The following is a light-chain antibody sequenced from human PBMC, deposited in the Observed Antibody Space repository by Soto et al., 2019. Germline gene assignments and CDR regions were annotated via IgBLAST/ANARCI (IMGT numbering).Light chain of an antibody. CDR2: ANN. CDR3: QSYDSSRSPLYV. Sequence: QSVLAQPPSVSEAPGQRVSISCTGSSSNIGAGYDVHWYQHLPGTAPKLLIYANNNRPSGVPDRFSGSKSGTSASLAITGLQAEDDADYYCQSYDSSRSPLYVFGTGTKVTVL. V-gene: IGLV1-40*01. CDR1: SSNIGAGYD. J-gene: IGLJ1*01.